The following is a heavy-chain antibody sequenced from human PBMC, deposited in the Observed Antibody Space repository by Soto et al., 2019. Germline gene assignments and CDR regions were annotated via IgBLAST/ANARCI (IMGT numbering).Heavy chain of an antibody. V-gene: IGHV3-30-3*01. D-gene: IGHD3-3*01. CDR2: ISYDGSNK. J-gene: IGHJ6*02. CDR3: ARDNARFVEWLLSYGLDG. Sequence: QVQLVESGGGVVQPGRSLRLSCAASGFTFSSYAMHWVRQAPGKGLEWVAVISYDGSNKYYADSVKGRFTISRDNSKNTLYLQMTSLRAEGTAVCYCARDNARFVEWLLSYGLDGWGQGTKVTVPS. CDR1: GFTFSSYA.